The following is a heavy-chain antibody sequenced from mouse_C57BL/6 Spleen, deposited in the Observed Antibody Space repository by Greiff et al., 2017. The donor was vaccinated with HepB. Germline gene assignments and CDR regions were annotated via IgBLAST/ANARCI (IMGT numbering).Heavy chain of an antibody. D-gene: IGHD2-5*01. CDR3: VSSYYSNYHYAMDY. CDR1: GFTFNTYA. CDR2: IRSKSSNYAT. Sequence: EVQLVESGGGLVQPKGSLKLSCAASGFTFNTYAMHWVRQAPGKGLEWVARIRSKSSNYATYYADSVKDRFTISRDDSQSMLYLQMNNLKTEDTAMYFCVSSYYSNYHYAMDYWGQGTSVTVSS. V-gene: IGHV10-3*01. J-gene: IGHJ4*01.